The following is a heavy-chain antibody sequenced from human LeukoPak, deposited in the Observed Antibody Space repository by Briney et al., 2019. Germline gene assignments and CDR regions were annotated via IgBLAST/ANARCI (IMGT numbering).Heavy chain of an antibody. J-gene: IGHJ4*02. D-gene: IGHD3-16*01. V-gene: IGHV3-48*04. CDR3: ARDYTVSDY. CDR1: GFTFSSYS. CDR2: ISTSGSNI. Sequence: GGSLRLTCAASGFTFSSYSMNWVRQAPGKGLEWVSYISTSGSNIYYADSVKGRFTISRDNANNSLYLQMNSLRADDTAVYYCARDYTVSDYWGQGTLVTVSS.